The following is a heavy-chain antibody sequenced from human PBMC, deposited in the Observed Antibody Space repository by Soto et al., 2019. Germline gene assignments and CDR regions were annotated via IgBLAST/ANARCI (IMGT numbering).Heavy chain of an antibody. V-gene: IGHV1-18*01. J-gene: IGHJ4*02. CDR2: ISPSSGVT. CDR3: AREMWTRTGPQNFFDY. Sequence: ASVKVSCKASGYTFTSYGIIWVPQAPGQGLEWMGYISPSSGVTRYAQNLQGRVTLTTDTSTTTAYMELRSLSSDDTAVYYCAREMWTRTGPQNFFDYWGLGALVTVSS. CDR1: GYTFTSYG. D-gene: IGHD2-21*01.